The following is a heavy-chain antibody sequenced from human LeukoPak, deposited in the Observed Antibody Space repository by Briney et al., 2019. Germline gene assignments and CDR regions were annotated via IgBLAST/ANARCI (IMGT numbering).Heavy chain of an antibody. CDR3: AREVLWFGDPRCWFDP. CDR2: INHSGST. D-gene: IGHD3-10*01. V-gene: IGHV4-34*01. Sequence: TSETLSLTCAVYGGSFSGYYWSWIRQPPEKGLEWIGEINHSGSTNYNPSLKSRVTISVDTSKNQFSLKLSSVTAADTAVYYCAREVLWFGDPRCWFDPWGQGTLVTVSS. CDR1: GGSFSGYY. J-gene: IGHJ5*02.